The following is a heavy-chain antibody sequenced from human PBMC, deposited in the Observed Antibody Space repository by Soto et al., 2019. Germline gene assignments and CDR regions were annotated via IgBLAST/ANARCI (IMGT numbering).Heavy chain of an antibody. J-gene: IGHJ5*02. CDR3: AKQTVELSLGGFDP. CDR2: INPSGGAT. CDR1: GYTFANYY. D-gene: IGHD3-10*01. Sequence: QVRLVQSGAEVQKPGASVKLSCEASGYTFANYYVHWVRQAPGQGLEWMGKINPSGGATTYAQKLQGRVTSTWDVSAKSVYMEMRSLSGDDTAVYHCAKQTVELSLGGFDPWGQGTLVTVSS. V-gene: IGHV1-46*01.